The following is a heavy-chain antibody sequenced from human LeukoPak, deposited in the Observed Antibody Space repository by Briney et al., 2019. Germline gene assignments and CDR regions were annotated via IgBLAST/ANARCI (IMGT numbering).Heavy chain of an antibody. J-gene: IGHJ3*01. CDR1: GFSISSYW. D-gene: IGHD3-16*02. CDR3: AKDIQLST. V-gene: IGHV3-23*01. CDR2: ISASGGST. Sequence: PGGSLRLSCAASGFSISSYWMSWVRQAPGKGLEWVSSISASGGSTYYADSVKGRFTISRDNSKNTLSLQMNSLRVEDTAIYYCAKDIQLSTWGLGTMVTVSS.